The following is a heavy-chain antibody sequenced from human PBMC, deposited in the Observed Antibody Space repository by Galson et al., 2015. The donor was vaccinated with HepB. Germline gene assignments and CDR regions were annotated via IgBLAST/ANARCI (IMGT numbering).Heavy chain of an antibody. CDR2: FDPEDGET. V-gene: IGHV1-24*01. Sequence: SVKVSCKVSGYTLTELSMHWVRQAPGKGLEWMGGFDPEDGETIYAQKFQGRVTMTEDTSTDTAYMELSSLRSEGTAVYYCATTLRYFGGRQFPFDYWGQGTLVTVSS. D-gene: IGHD3-9*01. J-gene: IGHJ4*02. CDR1: GYTLTELS. CDR3: ATTLRYFGGRQFPFDY.